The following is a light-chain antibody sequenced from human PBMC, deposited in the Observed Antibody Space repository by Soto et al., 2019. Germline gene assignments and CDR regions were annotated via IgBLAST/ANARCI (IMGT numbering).Light chain of an antibody. Sequence: QSALTQPASVSRSPGQSITISCTGTSTDVGGYNYVSWYQQHPGKAPKLMISDVSNRPSGVSIRFSGSKSGNTASLTISGLQAEDEADYYCNSYSSSTTLYLFGTGTKVTVL. CDR3: NSYSSSTTLYL. CDR2: DVS. V-gene: IGLV2-14*01. J-gene: IGLJ1*01. CDR1: STDVGGYNY.